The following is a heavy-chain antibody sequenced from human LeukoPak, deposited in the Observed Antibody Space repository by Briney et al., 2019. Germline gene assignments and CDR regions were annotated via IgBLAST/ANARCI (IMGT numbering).Heavy chain of an antibody. CDR3: AKADLWFASVTGGDY. Sequence: GGSLRLSCAASGFTFSSYAMSWVRQAPGKGLEWVSAISGSGGSTYYADSVKGRFTISRDNSKNTLYLQMNSLRAEDMAVYYCAKADLWFASVTGGDYWGQGTLVTVSS. D-gene: IGHD3-10*01. CDR1: GFTFSSYA. V-gene: IGHV3-23*01. J-gene: IGHJ4*02. CDR2: ISGSGGST.